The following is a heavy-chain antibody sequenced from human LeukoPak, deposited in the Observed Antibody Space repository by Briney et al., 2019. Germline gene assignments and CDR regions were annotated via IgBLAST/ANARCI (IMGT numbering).Heavy chain of an antibody. Sequence: SETPSLTCSVSGGSISNYYWSWIRQPAGKGLEWIGRIYPSGSTYYNPSLKSRVTMSIDTSQNQFSLKLSSVTAADTAAYYCAKGSTYPLLFDFWGQGILVTVSS. D-gene: IGHD2-15*01. CDR1: GGSISNYY. V-gene: IGHV4-4*07. J-gene: IGHJ4*02. CDR3: AKGSTYPLLFDF. CDR2: IYPSGST.